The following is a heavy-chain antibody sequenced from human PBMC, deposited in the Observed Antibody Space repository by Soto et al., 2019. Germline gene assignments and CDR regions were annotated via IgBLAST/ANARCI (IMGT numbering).Heavy chain of an antibody. Sequence: PGESLKISCKGSGYSFTSYWISWVRQMPGKGLEWMGRIDPSDSYTNYSPSFQGHVTISADKSISTAYLQWSSLKASDTAMYYCARHPILSIEDSSGYNPWGQGTLVTVSS. CDR2: IDPSDSYT. J-gene: IGHJ5*02. V-gene: IGHV5-10-1*01. D-gene: IGHD3-22*01. CDR3: ARHPILSIEDSSGYNP. CDR1: GYSFTSYW.